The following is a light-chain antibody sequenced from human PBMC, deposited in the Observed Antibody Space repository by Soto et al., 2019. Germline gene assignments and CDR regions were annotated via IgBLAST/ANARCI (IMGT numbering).Light chain of an antibody. CDR2: GAS. Sequence: EIVMTQSPASLSVSPGERATLSCRASQSISTNLAWFQHKPGQAPRLLVYGASTRATGIPARFSGSGSGTEFTLTINSLQSDDFAVYFCQQYNSWPPITFGQGTRLHIK. CDR3: QQYNSWPPIT. J-gene: IGKJ5*01. V-gene: IGKV3-15*01. CDR1: QSISTN.